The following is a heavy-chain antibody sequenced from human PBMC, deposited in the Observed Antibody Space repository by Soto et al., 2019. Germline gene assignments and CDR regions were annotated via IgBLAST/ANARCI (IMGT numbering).Heavy chain of an antibody. CDR3: WRRKGEYCGGVDV. Sequence: SETRCLTCAGSGGLITTDSYFLGRIRQPPRKGLEWIGRVCYGGSSCYTPSLQSRLTISVDTSKTQFSLKLTPLTAADTAVYFFWRRKGEYCGGVDVWGQGTTVTVSS. CDR1: GGLITTDSYF. J-gene: IGHJ6*02. CDR2: VCYGGSS. D-gene: IGHD2-8*02. V-gene: IGHV4-39*01.